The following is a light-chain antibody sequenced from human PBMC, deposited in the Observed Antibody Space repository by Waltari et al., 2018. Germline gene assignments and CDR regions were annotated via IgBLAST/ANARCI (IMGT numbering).Light chain of an antibody. CDR1: QSISRW. CDR2: KAS. V-gene: IGKV1-5*03. J-gene: IGKJ1*01. CDR3: QQYNSYWT. Sequence: DIQMTQSPSTLSASVCARVTLTCRASQSISRWFAWYQQKPGKAPKLLIYKASSLESGVPSRFSGSGSGTEFTLTISSLQPDDFATYYCQQYNSYWTFGQGTKVEIK.